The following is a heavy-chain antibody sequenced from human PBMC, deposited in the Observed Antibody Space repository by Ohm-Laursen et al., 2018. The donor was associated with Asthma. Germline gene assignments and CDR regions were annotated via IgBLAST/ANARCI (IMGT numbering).Heavy chain of an antibody. CDR1: GFTFSSYA. CDR2: ISYDGSNK. Sequence: SLRLSCAASGFTFSSYAMSWVRQAPGKALEWVAVISYDGSNKYYADSVKGRFTISRDNSKNTLYLQMNSLRAEDTAVYYCAKDKNWGPYAYFDYWGQGTLVTVSS. V-gene: IGHV3-30-3*01. J-gene: IGHJ4*02. D-gene: IGHD7-27*01. CDR3: AKDKNWGPYAYFDY.